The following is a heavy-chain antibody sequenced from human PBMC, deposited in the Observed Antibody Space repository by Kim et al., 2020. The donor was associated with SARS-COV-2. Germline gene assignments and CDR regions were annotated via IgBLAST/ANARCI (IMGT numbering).Heavy chain of an antibody. V-gene: IGHV4-59*01. CDR3: ARDRPGYSSSWYQTGFDP. J-gene: IGHJ5*02. Sequence: KSRVTISVDTSKNQFSLKLRSVTAADTAVYYCARDRPGYSSSWYQTGFDPWGQGTLVTVSS. D-gene: IGHD6-13*01.